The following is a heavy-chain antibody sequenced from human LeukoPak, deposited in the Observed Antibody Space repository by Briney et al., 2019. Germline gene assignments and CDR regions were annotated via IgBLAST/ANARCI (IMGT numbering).Heavy chain of an antibody. V-gene: IGHV1-2*02. J-gene: IGHJ6*03. CDR2: INPNSGGT. D-gene: IGHD1-26*01. Sequence: GASVKVSCKASGYTFTGYYMHWVRQAPGQGLEWMGWINPNSGGTNYAQKFQGRVTMTRDTSISTAYMELSRLRSDDTAVYYCARDRSIVGARGYMDVWGKGTTVTVSS. CDR3: ARDRSIVGARGYMDV. CDR1: GYTFTGYY.